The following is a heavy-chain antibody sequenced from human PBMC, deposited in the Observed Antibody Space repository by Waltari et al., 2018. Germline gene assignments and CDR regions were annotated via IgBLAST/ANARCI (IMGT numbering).Heavy chain of an antibody. CDR2: IYTSGST. Sequence: QVQLQESGPGLVKPSETLSLTCTVSGGSISSYSWSWIRQPAGKGLEWIGRIYTSGSTNYNPSLKSRVTMSVDTSKNQFSLKLSSVTTADTAVYYCARSGGMWWLEGAFDIWGQGTMVTVSS. CDR1: GGSISSYS. V-gene: IGHV4-4*07. D-gene: IGHD2-21*01. J-gene: IGHJ3*02. CDR3: ARSGGMWWLEGAFDI.